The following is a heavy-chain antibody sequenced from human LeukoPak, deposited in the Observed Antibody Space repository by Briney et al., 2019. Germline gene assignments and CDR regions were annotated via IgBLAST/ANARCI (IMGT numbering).Heavy chain of an antibody. CDR3: ARDGTGTTVYFDY. Sequence: GASVKVSCKASGGTFSSYAISWVRQAPGQGLEWMGGIIPIFGTANYAQKFQGRVTITTDESTSTAYMELSSLRSEDTAVYYCARDGTGTTVYFDYWGQGTLVTVSS. V-gene: IGHV1-69*05. J-gene: IGHJ4*02. CDR2: IIPIFGTA. D-gene: IGHD1-7*01. CDR1: GGTFSSYA.